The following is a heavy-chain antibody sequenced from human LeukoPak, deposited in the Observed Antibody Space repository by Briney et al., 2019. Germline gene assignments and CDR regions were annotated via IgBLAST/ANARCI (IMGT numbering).Heavy chain of an antibody. CDR2: IYHSGST. CDR1: GGSISSSNW. D-gene: IGHD2-21*02. Sequence: SETLSLTCAVSGGSISSSNWWSWVRQPPGKGLEWIGEIYHSGSTNYNPSLKSRVTISVDTSKNQFSLKLSSVTAADTAVYYCARHDSDDAFDIWGQGTMVTVSS. J-gene: IGHJ3*02. CDR3: ARHDSDDAFDI. V-gene: IGHV4-4*02.